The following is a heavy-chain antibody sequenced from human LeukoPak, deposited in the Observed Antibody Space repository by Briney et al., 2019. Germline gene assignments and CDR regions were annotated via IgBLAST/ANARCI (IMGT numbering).Heavy chain of an antibody. J-gene: IGHJ4*02. V-gene: IGHV3-23*01. CDR1: GFTFNSFA. D-gene: IGHD3-9*01. Sequence: GGSLRLSCAASGFTFNSFAMSWVRQAPGKGLEWVSGISGSGGSTRYADSVKGRFTISRDNSKNTLYLQMNSLRAEDSAVYYCAKSYSDIWTAYAYWGQGTLVTVSS. CDR2: ISGSGGST. CDR3: AKSYSDIWTAYAY.